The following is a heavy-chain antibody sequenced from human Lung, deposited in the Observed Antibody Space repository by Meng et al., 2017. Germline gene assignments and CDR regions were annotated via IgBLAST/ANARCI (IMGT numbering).Heavy chain of an antibody. CDR3: ARSKSIAAAGGY. CDR1: GYTFTNYV. V-gene: IGHV1-3*01. D-gene: IGHD6-13*01. Sequence: QVQLVQSGGEVKKPGASVKVSCKTSGYTFTNYVIHWVRQAPGQRLEWMGWINAGNGNTKYSQKFQGRVTITRDTSASTAYMELSSLRSEDTAVYYCARSKSIAAAGGYWGQGTLVTVSS. CDR2: INAGNGNT. J-gene: IGHJ4*02.